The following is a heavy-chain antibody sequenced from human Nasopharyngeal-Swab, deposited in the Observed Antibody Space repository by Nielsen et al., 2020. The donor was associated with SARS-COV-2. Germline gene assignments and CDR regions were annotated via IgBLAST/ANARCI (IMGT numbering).Heavy chain of an antibody. CDR3: ARDGYGNGAFDI. V-gene: IGHV4-39*02. Sequence: SETLSLTCTVSGGSISSNSYYWGWIRQPPGKGLEWIGNIYSSGSTHNNPSLKSRVTISVDTSKNQFSLKLRSVTAADTAVYYCARDGYGNGAFDIWGQGTMVTVSS. CDR1: GGSISSNSYY. CDR2: IYSSGST. D-gene: IGHD1-1*01. J-gene: IGHJ3*02.